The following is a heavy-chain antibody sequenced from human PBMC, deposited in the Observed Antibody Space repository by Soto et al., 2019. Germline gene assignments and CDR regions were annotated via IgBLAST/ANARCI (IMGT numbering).Heavy chain of an antibody. V-gene: IGHV2-5*02. CDR3: AHRGILGGWLGY. CDR2: IYWDDDK. CDR1: GFSLSSSGVG. Sequence: QITLKESGPTLVKPTQTLTLTCTFSGFSLSSSGVGVGWIRQPPGKALEWLALIYWDDDKRYSPSLKSRLTITKDTSKDQVVLTMTSMDPVDTATYYCAHRGILGGWLGYWGQGTLVTVSS. D-gene: IGHD3-16*01. J-gene: IGHJ4*02.